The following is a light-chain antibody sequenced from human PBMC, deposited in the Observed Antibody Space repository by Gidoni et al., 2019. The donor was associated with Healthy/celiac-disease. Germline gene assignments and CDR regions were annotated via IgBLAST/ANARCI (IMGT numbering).Light chain of an antibody. Sequence: SSVLTQPPSVSVAPGKTARITCGGNNSGSKSVHWYQQKPGQAPVLVIYYDSDRPSGIPERFSGSNSGNTATRTISRVEAGDEADYYCQVWDSSSDHPGVFGGGTKLTVL. CDR1: NSGSKS. V-gene: IGLV3-21*04. CDR2: YDS. CDR3: QVWDSSSDHPGV. J-gene: IGLJ2*01.